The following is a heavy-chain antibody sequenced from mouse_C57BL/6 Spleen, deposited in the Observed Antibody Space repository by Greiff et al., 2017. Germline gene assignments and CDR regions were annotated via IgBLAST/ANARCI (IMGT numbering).Heavy chain of an antibody. CDR3: ARHDGYFDV. Sequence: VQLQQPGAELVKPGASVKLSCKAFGYTFTSYWMHWVKQRPGRGLEWIGRIDPKSGGTKYNEKFKGKATLTVDKPSSTAYMQLSSLTSEDSAVYYCARHDGYFDVWGTGTTVTVSS. D-gene: IGHD2-12*01. CDR2: IDPKSGGT. V-gene: IGHV1-72*01. CDR1: GYTFTSYW. J-gene: IGHJ1*03.